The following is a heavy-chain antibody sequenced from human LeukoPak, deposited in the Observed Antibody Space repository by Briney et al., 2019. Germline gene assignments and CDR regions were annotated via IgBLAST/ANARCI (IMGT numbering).Heavy chain of an antibody. Sequence: PGRSLRLSCAASGFTFSRNGMHWVRQAPGKGLEWAGVIWYDGSNKYYADSVRGRFTISRDNSKSTMFLQMNSLRVEDTAVYYCAKGIAAGAMGYMDVWGKGTTVTVSS. CDR3: AKGIAAGAMGYMDV. D-gene: IGHD6-25*01. J-gene: IGHJ6*03. CDR1: GFTFSRNG. CDR2: IWYDGSNK. V-gene: IGHV3-33*06.